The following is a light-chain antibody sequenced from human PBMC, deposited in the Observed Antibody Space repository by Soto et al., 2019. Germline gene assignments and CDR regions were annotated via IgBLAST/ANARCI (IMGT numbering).Light chain of an antibody. CDR3: SSYTSTYAVS. Sequence: QSALAQPASVSGSPGQSITISCTGTSSDVGAFNYVSWYQQHPGKVPKLMIYDVSNRPSGVSNRFSGSKSGNTASLTITGLQPEYEADYYCSSYTSTYAVSFGGGTKVTVL. J-gene: IGLJ2*01. CDR1: SSDVGAFNY. V-gene: IGLV2-14*01. CDR2: DVS.